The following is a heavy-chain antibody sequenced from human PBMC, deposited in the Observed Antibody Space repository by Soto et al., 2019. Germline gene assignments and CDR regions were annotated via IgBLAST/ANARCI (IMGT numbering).Heavy chain of an antibody. CDR2: INHSGST. Sequence: SETLSLTCAVYGGSFSGYYWSWIRQPPGKGLEWIGEINHSGSTNYNPSLKSRVTISVDTSKNQFSLKLSSVTAADTAVYYCARGLYYYGSGSYYYYYYMDVWGKGTTVTVSS. D-gene: IGHD3-10*01. CDR1: GGSFSGYY. CDR3: ARGLYYYGSGSYYYYYYMDV. V-gene: IGHV4-34*01. J-gene: IGHJ6*03.